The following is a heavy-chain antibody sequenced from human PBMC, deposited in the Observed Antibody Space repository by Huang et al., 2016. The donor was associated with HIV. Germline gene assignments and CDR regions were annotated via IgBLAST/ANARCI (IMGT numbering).Heavy chain of an antibody. CDR3: ATTDASLATSFDH. CDR1: GYIFSNYW. CDR2: VYPGNSDT. V-gene: IGHV5-51*03. J-gene: IGHJ4*02. Sequence: EVQLEQSGAEVKKPGESLKISCKASGYIFSNYWIGWVRQMPGKGLEWMWFVYPGNSDTRYGPSLYGRVTVSVDKSIATAYLQWSSLRPSDTARYYCATTDASLATSFDHWGRGTMLTVSS.